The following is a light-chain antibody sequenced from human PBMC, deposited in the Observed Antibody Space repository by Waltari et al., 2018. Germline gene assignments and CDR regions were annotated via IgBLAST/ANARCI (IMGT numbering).Light chain of an antibody. V-gene: IGKV1-9*01. J-gene: IGKJ1*01. CDR2: PAS. CDR3: QQINSYPRT. Sequence: DIQFTHPPSFLSASVGDRVTITCRASQVISNYLAWYQQKPGKAPKVLIYPASTLQSGVPSRFSGSGSGTEFTLTISSLQPEDFATYYCQQINSYPRTFGQGTKVEIK. CDR1: QVISNY.